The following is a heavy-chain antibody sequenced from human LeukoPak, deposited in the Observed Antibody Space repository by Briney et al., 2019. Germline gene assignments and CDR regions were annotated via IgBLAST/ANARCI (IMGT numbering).Heavy chain of an antibody. V-gene: IGHV3-21*01. Sequence: GGSLRLSCAASGFTFRSYSMNWVRQAPGKGLGWVSSISSSSSYVHYADSVKGRFTISRDNAKNSLYLQMNSLRAEDTAVYYCAREWTSTVVFDYWGQGTLVTVSS. J-gene: IGHJ4*02. CDR2: ISSSSSYV. D-gene: IGHD4-23*01. CDR3: AREWTSTVVFDY. CDR1: GFTFRSYS.